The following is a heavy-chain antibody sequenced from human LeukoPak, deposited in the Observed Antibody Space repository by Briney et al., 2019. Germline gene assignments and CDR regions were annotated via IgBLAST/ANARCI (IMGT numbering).Heavy chain of an antibody. Sequence: GGSLRLSCVASGFTFSSYAMSWVRQAPGKGLEWVSAIRESGGSTHYADSVKGRFTISRDNSKNTLYLQMNSLRAEDTAVYYCAKTKPYGTTWYGGIDWGQGALVTVSS. J-gene: IGHJ4*02. CDR1: GFTFSSYA. D-gene: IGHD6-13*01. CDR3: AKTKPYGTTWYGGID. CDR2: IRESGGST. V-gene: IGHV3-23*01.